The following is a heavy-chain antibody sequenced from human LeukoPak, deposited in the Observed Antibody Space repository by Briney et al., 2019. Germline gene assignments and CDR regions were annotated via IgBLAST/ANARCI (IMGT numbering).Heavy chain of an antibody. D-gene: IGHD6-13*01. CDR1: GFTFSSYG. CDR3: AKDSGSSWYYFDH. J-gene: IGHJ4*02. Sequence: VGCLRLSCAASGFTFSSYGMHCVRKGPGKGLEWVSVISYDGSNKYYVDSGKGRFTISRDNSKNSLYLQMNSLRAADTAVYYCAKDSGSSWYYFDHWGQGTLVTVSS. CDR2: ISYDGSNK. V-gene: IGHV3-30*18.